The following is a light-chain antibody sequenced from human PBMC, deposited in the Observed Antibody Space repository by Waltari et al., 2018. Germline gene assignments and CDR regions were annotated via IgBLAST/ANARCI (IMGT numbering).Light chain of an antibody. CDR1: SGSVSTSNY. V-gene: IGLV8-61*01. CDR3: TLYMGSGISV. CDR2: STN. J-gene: IGLJ2*01. Sequence: TVVTQEPSLSVSPGGAVTLTCGLSSGSVSTSNYPSWYQQTPGQAPRMLIYSTNTRPSGVPDRFSGSILGNKAALTITGAQADDESDYYCTLYMGSGISVFGGGTRLTVL.